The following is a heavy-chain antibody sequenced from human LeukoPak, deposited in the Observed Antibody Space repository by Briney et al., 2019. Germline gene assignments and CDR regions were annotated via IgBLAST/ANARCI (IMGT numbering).Heavy chain of an antibody. D-gene: IGHD2-2*01. CDR1: GVSFSGYY. Sequence: TSSETLSLTCAVYGVSFSGYYWSWIRQPPGKGLEWMGEINHSGSTNYNPSLKSRVTISVDTSKNQFSLKLSSVTAADTAVYYCARVPAAPRLYMDVWGQGTTVIVSS. J-gene: IGHJ6*02. CDR2: INHSGST. CDR3: ARVPAAPRLYMDV. V-gene: IGHV4-34*01.